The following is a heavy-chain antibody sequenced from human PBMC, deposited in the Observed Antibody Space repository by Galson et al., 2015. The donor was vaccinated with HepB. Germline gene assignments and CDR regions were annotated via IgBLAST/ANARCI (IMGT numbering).Heavy chain of an antibody. D-gene: IGHD3-10*01. Sequence: ETLSLTCTVSGGSISGSNYYWGWIRQPPEKGLEWIGSFFFSGTPHYNPSLKSRVTISVDMSKNQFSLKLTSVTAADTAVYYCARRPIYYGSGSNFDYWGQGTLVTVSS. CDR1: GGSISGSNYY. CDR2: FFFSGTP. V-gene: IGHV4-39*01. J-gene: IGHJ4*02. CDR3: ARRPIYYGSGSNFDY.